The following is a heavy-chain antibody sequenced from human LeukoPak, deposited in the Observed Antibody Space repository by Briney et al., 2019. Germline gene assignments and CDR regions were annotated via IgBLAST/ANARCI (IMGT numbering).Heavy chain of an antibody. J-gene: IGHJ4*02. Sequence: GGSLRLSCAASGFTFSSYSMNWVRQAPGKGLEWVSSISSSSSYIYYADSVKGRFTISRDNAKNSLYLQMNSLRAEDTAVYYCARAPGSATSLHFDYWGQGTLVTVSS. CDR1: GFTFSSYS. D-gene: IGHD3-10*01. V-gene: IGHV3-21*04. CDR2: ISSSSSYI. CDR3: ARAPGSATSLHFDY.